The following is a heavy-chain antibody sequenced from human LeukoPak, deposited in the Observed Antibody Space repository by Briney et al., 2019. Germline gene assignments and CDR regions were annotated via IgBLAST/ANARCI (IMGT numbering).Heavy chain of an antibody. CDR2: ISGSGGST. Sequence: GGSLRLSCAASGFTFSSYAMSWVRQAPGKGLEWVSAISGSGGSTYYADSVKGRFTISRDNSKNTLYLQMNSLRAEDTAVYYCAKYCSSTSCYKAVRGFDPWGQGTLVTVSS. D-gene: IGHD2-2*01. V-gene: IGHV3-23*01. CDR3: AKYCSSTSCYKAVRGFDP. J-gene: IGHJ5*02. CDR1: GFTFSSYA.